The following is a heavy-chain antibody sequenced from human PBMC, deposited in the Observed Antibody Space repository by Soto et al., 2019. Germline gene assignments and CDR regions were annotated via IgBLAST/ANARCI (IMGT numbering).Heavy chain of an antibody. J-gene: IGHJ4*02. CDR1: GLTFTDYA. Sequence: EVDLVESGGGLVQPGGSLRLSCAASGLTFTDYALSWVRQAPGKGLEWVATISGIGGSTYLADSVKGRLSISRDNSKNTVSLLMNSLRAEDTAVYFCARGSSGYISSWYYFDYWGRGTLVTVSS. CDR2: ISGIGGST. CDR3: ARGSSGYISSWYYFDY. V-gene: IGHV3-23*04. D-gene: IGHD6-13*01.